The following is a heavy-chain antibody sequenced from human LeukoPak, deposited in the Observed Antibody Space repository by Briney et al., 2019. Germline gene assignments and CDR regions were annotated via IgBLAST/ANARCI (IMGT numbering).Heavy chain of an antibody. CDR3: ARHLVDIVVVPAAISFYYGMDV. CDR1: GGSISSGSYY. V-gene: IGHV4-61*02. Sequence: SQTLSLTCTVSGGSISSGSYYWSWIRQPAGKGLEWNGRIYTSGGTNYNPSLKSRVTISVDTSKNQFSLKLSSVTAADTAVYYCARHLVDIVVVPAAISFYYGMDVWGQGTTVTVSS. CDR2: IYTSGGT. J-gene: IGHJ6*02. D-gene: IGHD2-2*03.